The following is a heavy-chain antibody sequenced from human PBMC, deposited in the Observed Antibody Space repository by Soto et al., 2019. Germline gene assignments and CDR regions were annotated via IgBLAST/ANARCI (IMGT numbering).Heavy chain of an antibody. CDR2: FDPEDGET. Sequence: ASVKVSCKVSGYTLTELSMHWVRQAPGKGLEWMGGFDPEDGETIYAQKFQGRVTRTEDTSTDTAYMELSSLRSEDTAVYYCATSRSPVVPATNWFDPWGQGTLVTVFS. CDR1: GYTLTELS. D-gene: IGHD2-2*01. J-gene: IGHJ5*02. CDR3: ATSRSPVVPATNWFDP. V-gene: IGHV1-24*01.